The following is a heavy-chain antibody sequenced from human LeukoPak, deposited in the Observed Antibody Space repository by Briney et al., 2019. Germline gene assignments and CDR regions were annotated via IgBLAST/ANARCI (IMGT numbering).Heavy chain of an antibody. V-gene: IGHV3-23*01. Sequence: PGGSLRLSCAASGFSFSSYAMTWVRQAPGKGLEWVSSIRGSGGGTSYADSVKGRFTVSRDNSKNTLYLQMNSLRAEDTAVYYCARDPNGDYVGAFDNWDQGTMVTVSS. D-gene: IGHD2-8*01. CDR3: ARDPNGDYVGAFDN. J-gene: IGHJ3*02. CDR2: IRGSGGGT. CDR1: GFSFSSYA.